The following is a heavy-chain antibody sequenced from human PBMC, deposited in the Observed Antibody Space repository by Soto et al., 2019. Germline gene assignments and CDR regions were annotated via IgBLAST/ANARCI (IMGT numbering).Heavy chain of an antibody. J-gene: IGHJ6*02. CDR1: GGSISSYY. CDR3: ARAVSYGGYYYYGMDV. D-gene: IGHD1-26*01. Sequence: SETLSLTCTVSGGSISSYYWSWIRQPPGKGLEWIGYIYYSGSTNYSPSLKSRVTISVDTSKNQFSLKLSSVTAADTAVYYCARAVSYGGYYYYGMDVWGQGTTVTVSS. CDR2: IYYSGST. V-gene: IGHV4-59*01.